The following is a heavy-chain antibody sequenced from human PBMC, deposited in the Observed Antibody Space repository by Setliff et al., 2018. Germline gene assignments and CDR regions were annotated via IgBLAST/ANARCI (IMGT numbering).Heavy chain of an antibody. CDR1: GVSFSDYY. V-gene: IGHV4-34*10. Sequence: SETLSLTCTVYGVSFSDYYWGWIRQPPGKGLEWIAEINHSGSTNFNPSLKSRVNMSIDTSKNQFSLRLTSVTAADTAVYYCAGEYVVISFVRNTHSHYGMDVWGQGTTVTVSS. CDR3: AGEYVVISFVRNTHSHYGMDV. CDR2: INHSGST. D-gene: IGHD2-21*01. J-gene: IGHJ6*02.